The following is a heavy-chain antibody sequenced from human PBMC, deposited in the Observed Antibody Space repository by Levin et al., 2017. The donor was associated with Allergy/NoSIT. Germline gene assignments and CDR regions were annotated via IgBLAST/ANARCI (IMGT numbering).Heavy chain of an antibody. Sequence: SETLSLTCNISGGSISSNTYYWGWIRQSPDTGLEWIGNIYYSGNTYYNPSLRGRVTISVDSSKTQFSLEMTSVTAADTAVYYCARVRIATYYFDPWGQGTLVTVSS. D-gene: IGHD2-21*01. V-gene: IGHV4-39*02. CDR1: GGSISSNTYY. J-gene: IGHJ5*02. CDR2: IYYSGNT. CDR3: ARVRIATYYFDP.